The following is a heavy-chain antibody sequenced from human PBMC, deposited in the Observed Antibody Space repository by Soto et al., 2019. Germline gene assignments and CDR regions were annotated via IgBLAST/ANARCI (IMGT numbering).Heavy chain of an antibody. CDR2: ISHLEST. J-gene: IGHJ4*02. Sequence: SETLSLTYTVSGASISYGGFSWSWIRQSPGKGLEWIGYISHLESTYFHPSFKSRLTMSIDRTRNQFSLKLSSVTAADMAVYYCARGGGYDSFDYWGQGTLVTVSS. CDR3: ARGGGYDSFDY. CDR1: GASISYGGFS. V-gene: IGHV4-30-2*06. D-gene: IGHD5-12*01.